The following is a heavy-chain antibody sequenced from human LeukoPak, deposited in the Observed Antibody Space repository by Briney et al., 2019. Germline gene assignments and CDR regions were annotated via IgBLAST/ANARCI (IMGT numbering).Heavy chain of an antibody. D-gene: IGHD6-19*01. CDR2: IRDYNGHT. CDR3: ARDEQWLVDY. J-gene: IGHJ4*02. CDR1: GYTFSSYG. Sequence: GASVKVSCKASGYTFSSYGISWVRPAPGQGLAWMGWIRDYNGHTRYAQKFQGRVTMTTDTSTSTVYMELRSLRYDDTAVYYCARDEQWLVDYWGQGTLVTVSS. V-gene: IGHV1-18*01.